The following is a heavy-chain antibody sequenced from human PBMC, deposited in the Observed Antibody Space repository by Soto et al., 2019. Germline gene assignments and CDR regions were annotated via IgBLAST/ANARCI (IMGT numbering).Heavy chain of an antibody. J-gene: IGHJ6*02. CDR2: INPKSGGT. D-gene: IGHD6-13*01. CDR1: GYTFTDYF. V-gene: IGHV1-2*02. Sequence: GASVKVSCKASGYTFTDYFMYWVRQAPGQGLEWMGWINPKSGGTNYAQKFQDRVTMARDTSINTAYMELSRLRSDDTAMYYCAKAQFGRSTWYYYGMDVWGQGTAVTVSS. CDR3: AKAQFGRSTWYYYGMDV.